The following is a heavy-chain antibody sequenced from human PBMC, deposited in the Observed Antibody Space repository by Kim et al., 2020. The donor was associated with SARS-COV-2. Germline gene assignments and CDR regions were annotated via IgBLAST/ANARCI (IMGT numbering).Heavy chain of an antibody. CDR1: GFTFSSYG. CDR3: ARSNELGDYFLGAAFDI. Sequence: GGSLRLSCAASGFTFSSYGMHWVRQAPGKGLEWVAVIWYDGSNKYYADSVKGRFTISRDNSKNTLYLQMNSLRAEDTAVYYCARSNELGDYFLGAAFDIWGQGTMVTVSS. D-gene: IGHD4-17*01. V-gene: IGHV3-33*01. CDR2: IWYDGSNK. J-gene: IGHJ3*02.